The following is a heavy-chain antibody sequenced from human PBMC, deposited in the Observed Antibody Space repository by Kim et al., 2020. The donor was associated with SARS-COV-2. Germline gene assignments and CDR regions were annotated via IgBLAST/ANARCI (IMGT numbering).Heavy chain of an antibody. CDR3: ARGDFTAAAGNSFFDY. Sequence: SETLSLTCTISGDSIRSYCWSWFRQPPGKGLEWIGHLYYSGSTKYNPSLKSRVTISLDTSKQQFSLKLNSVTAADTAVYYCARGDFTAAAGNSFFDYWG. V-gene: IGHV4-59*01. CDR1: GDSIRSYC. CDR2: LYYSGST. J-gene: IGHJ4*01. D-gene: IGHD6-13*01.